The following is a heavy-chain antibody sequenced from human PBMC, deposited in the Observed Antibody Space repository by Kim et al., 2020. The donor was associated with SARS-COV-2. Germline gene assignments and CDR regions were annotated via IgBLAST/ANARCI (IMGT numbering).Heavy chain of an antibody. CDR3: ARHLSSLYPRYFCGMDV. V-gene: IGHV1-8*01. D-gene: IGHD6-13*01. J-gene: IGHJ6*02. CDR2: MNPNSGNT. CDR1: GYTFTSYD. Sequence: ASVKVSCKASGYTFTSYDINWVRQATGQGLEWMGWMNPNSGNTGYAQKFQGRVTMTRNTSISTAYMELSSLRSEDTAVYYCARHLSSLYPRYFCGMDVWGQGTTDTVSS.